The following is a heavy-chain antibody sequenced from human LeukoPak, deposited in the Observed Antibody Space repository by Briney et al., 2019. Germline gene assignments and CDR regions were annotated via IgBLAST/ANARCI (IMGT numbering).Heavy chain of an antibody. J-gene: IGHJ4*02. CDR3: AKDRHPARTDGYYFDY. V-gene: IGHV3-30*18. CDR1: GFTFSTYG. Sequence: GGSLRLSCAASGFTFSTYGMHWVRQAPGKGLEWAAVISYDAKNKYYSDSVKGRFTISRDNSKNTLYLQMNSLRAEDTAVYYCAKDRHPARTDGYYFDYWGQGTLVTVSS. D-gene: IGHD5-24*01. CDR2: ISYDAKNK.